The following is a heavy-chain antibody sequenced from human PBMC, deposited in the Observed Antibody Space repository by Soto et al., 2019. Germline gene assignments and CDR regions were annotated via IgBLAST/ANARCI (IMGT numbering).Heavy chain of an antibody. Sequence: ASVKVSCKASGGTFNNYVINWVRQAPGQGLEWMAGIIPIFGTPNYAPKFQGRVTITADKSTSTAYMELNSLRSEDTAVYYCAGRCDGTNCLAHFDYWGQGTLVTVSS. V-gene: IGHV1-69*06. J-gene: IGHJ4*02. D-gene: IGHD2-2*01. CDR2: IIPIFGTP. CDR3: AGRCDGTNCLAHFDY. CDR1: GGTFNNYV.